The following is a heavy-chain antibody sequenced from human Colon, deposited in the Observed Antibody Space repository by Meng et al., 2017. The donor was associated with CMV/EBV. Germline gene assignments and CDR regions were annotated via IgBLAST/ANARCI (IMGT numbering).Heavy chain of an antibody. D-gene: IGHD2-8*02. V-gene: IGHV4-34*01. CDR3: ARGVKYCGGGVCYHYFDA. J-gene: IGHJ4*02. Sequence: SETLSLTCTVYGGSFSAYFWSWIRQPPGQGLEWIGEINHSGNTNYNPSLKSRVTNSVDTSKNQFSLNLSSVTAADTAVYYCARGVKYCGGGVCYHYFDAWGQGTLVTVSS. CDR1: GGSFSAYF. CDR2: INHSGNT.